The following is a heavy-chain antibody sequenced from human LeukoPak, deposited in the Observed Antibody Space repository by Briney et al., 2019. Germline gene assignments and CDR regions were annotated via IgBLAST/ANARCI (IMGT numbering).Heavy chain of an antibody. Sequence: SETLSLTCAVYGVSISDYYWSWIRQPPGKGLEWIGEISHSGSTDYNPSLKSRVTISVDTSKNQLSLKLNSVTAADTTVYYCARELGYCSGNNCYGGTFDYWGQGTLVTVSS. CDR3: ARELGYCSGNNCYGGTFDY. J-gene: IGHJ4*02. D-gene: IGHD2-2*01. CDR2: ISHSGST. V-gene: IGHV4-34*01. CDR1: GVSISDYY.